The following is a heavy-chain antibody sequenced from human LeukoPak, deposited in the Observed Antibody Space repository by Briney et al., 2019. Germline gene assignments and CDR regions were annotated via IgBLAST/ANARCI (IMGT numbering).Heavy chain of an antibody. Sequence: ASVKVSCKASGYTFTSYGISWVRQAPGQGLEWMGWINAYNGNTNYAQKLQGRVTMTTDTSTSTAYMELRSLRSDDTAVYYCTRDPLRVYGSGSQCDYWGQGTLATVSS. D-gene: IGHD3-10*01. CDR2: INAYNGNT. CDR3: TRDPLRVYGSGSQCDY. V-gene: IGHV1-18*01. J-gene: IGHJ4*02. CDR1: GYTFTSYG.